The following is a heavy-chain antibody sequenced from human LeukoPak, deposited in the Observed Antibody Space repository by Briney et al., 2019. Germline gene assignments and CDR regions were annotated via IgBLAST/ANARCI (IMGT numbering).Heavy chain of an antibody. CDR2: ISSSSSYI. V-gene: IGHV3-21*01. D-gene: IGHD5-18*01. Sequence: PGGSLRLSCAASGFTFSSYAMSWVRQAPGKGLEWVSSISSSSSYIYYADSVKGRFTISRDNAKNSLYLQMNSLRAEDTAVYYCARVPFGYSYGYDWYFDLWGRGTLVTVSS. J-gene: IGHJ2*01. CDR1: GFTFSSYA. CDR3: ARVPFGYSYGYDWYFDL.